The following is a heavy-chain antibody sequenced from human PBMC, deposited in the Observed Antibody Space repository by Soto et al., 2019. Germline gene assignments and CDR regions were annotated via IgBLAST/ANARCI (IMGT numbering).Heavy chain of an antibody. CDR1: GFTFSSYG. CDR3: AKEATYSSSWYWGDYYYYGMDV. Sequence: QVQLVESGGGVVQPGRSLRLSCAASGFTFSSYGMHWVRQAAGKGLEWVAVISYDGSNKYYADSVKGRFTISRDNSKNTLYLQMNTLRAEDTAVYYCAKEATYSSSWYWGDYYYYGMDVWGQGTTVTVSS. V-gene: IGHV3-30*18. D-gene: IGHD6-13*01. J-gene: IGHJ6*02. CDR2: ISYDGSNK.